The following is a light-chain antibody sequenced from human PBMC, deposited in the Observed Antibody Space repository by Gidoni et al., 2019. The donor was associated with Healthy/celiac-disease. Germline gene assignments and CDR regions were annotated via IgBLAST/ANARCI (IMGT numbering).Light chain of an antibody. CDR2: AAS. V-gene: IGKV1-9*01. CDR1: QGISSY. Sequence: IQVTQSPSSLSASVGDRVTITCRASQGISSYLAWYQQKPGKAPQLLIYAASTLQSGVPSRFSGSGSGTDFTLTISSLQPEDFATYYCQQLNSYPLTFGGGTKVELQ. J-gene: IGKJ4*01. CDR3: QQLNSYPLT.